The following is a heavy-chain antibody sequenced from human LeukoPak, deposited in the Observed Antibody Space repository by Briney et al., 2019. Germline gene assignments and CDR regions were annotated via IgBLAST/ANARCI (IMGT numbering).Heavy chain of an antibody. CDR1: GYSFTNYW. CDR2: IYPGDSDT. D-gene: IGHD5-18*01. CDR3: ARQDTAMVSGIDY. Sequence: GESLKISCKASGYSFTNYWIAWLRQMPGKGLEWMGIIYPGDSDTRYSPSFQGQVTISADKSISTAYLQWSSLKASDTAMYYCARQDTAMVSGIDYWGQGTLVTVSS. J-gene: IGHJ4*02. V-gene: IGHV5-51*01.